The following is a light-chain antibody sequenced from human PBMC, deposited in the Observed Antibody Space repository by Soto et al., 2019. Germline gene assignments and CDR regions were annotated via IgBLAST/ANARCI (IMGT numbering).Light chain of an antibody. CDR1: SSDVGTYNY. CDR3: CSYAGGYTHAV. CDR2: DVS. Sequence: HSVLTQPRSVSGPPGQSVSISCSGTSSDVGTYNYVSWYQQHPGKAPKLMIYDVSKRPSGVPDRFSGSKSANTASLTISGLQAEDEADYYCCSYAGGYTHAVFGGGTKLTVL. J-gene: IGLJ2*01. V-gene: IGLV2-11*01.